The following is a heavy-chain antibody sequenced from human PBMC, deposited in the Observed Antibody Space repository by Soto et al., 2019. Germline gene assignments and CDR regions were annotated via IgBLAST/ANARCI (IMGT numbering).Heavy chain of an antibody. CDR1: GFTFSSYA. CDR2: ISYDGSNK. CDR3: ARDIAAAGRGWFDP. D-gene: IGHD6-13*01. J-gene: IGHJ5*02. V-gene: IGHV3-30-3*01. Sequence: GGSLRLSCAASGFTFSSYAMHWVRQAPGKGLEWVAVISYDGSNKYYADSVKGRFTISRDNSKNTLYLQMNSLRAEDTAVYYCARDIAAAGRGWFDPWGQGTLVTVSS.